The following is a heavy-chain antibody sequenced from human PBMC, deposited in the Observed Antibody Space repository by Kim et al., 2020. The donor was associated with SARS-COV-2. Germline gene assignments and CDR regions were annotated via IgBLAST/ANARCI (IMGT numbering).Heavy chain of an antibody. D-gene: IGHD3-10*01. J-gene: IGHJ3*02. CDR3: ARGLGGSGSYQYAFDI. V-gene: IGHV1-2*05. Sequence: ASVKVSCKASGYTFTGYYMHWVRQAPGQGLEWMGRINPNSGGTNYAQKFQGRVTMTRDTSISTAYMELSRLRSDDTVVYYCARGLGGSGSYQYAFDIWGQGTMVTVSS. CDR1: GYTFTGYY. CDR2: INPNSGGT.